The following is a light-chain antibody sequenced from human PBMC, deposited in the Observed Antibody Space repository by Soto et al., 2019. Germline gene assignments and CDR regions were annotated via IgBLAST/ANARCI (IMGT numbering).Light chain of an antibody. CDR2: GAS. Sequence: PGERATLSCRASETISSHYIAWYQQKPGQAPRLLIFGASTRATGIPDRFSGSWSGTDFTLTISRLEREDFAVYYCQNFGDSPFTFGPGTKVDIK. CDR1: ETISSHY. V-gene: IGKV3-20*01. J-gene: IGKJ3*01. CDR3: QNFGDSPFT.